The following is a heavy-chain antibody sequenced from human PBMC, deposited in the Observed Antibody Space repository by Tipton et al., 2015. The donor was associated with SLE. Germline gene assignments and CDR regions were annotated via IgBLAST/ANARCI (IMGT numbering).Heavy chain of an antibody. CDR1: GDSIRTNDYY. CDR3: ARGGGSYYDY. J-gene: IGHJ4*02. D-gene: IGHD1-26*01. Sequence: TLSLTCTVSGDSIRTNDYYWSWIRQPPGKGLEWIGESNPSGSTNYNPSLKSRVTISVDTSKNQLSLKLTSVTAADTAVYYCARGGGSYYDYWGQGTLVTVSS. V-gene: IGHV4-34*01. CDR2: SNPSGST.